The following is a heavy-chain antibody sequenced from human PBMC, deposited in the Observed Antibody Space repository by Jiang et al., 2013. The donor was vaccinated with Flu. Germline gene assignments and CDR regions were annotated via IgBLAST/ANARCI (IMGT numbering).Heavy chain of an antibody. V-gene: IGHV4-38-2*02. CDR3: AREALTVTDDY. D-gene: IGHD4-17*01. CDR1: GYSISSGYY. CDR2: IYHSGST. J-gene: IGHJ4*02. Sequence: LLKPSETLSLTCAVSGYSISSGYYWGWIRQPPGKGLEWIGSIYHSGSTYYNPSLKSRVTISVDTSKNQFSLKLSSVTAADTAVYYCAREALTVTDDYWGQGTLVTVSS.